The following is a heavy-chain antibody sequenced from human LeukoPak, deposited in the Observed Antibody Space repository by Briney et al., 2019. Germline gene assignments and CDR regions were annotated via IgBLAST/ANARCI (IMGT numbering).Heavy chain of an antibody. CDR3: ARRPLYSYGPNDY. Sequence: SETLSLTCAVYGGSFSGYYWSCIREPPGKGREWVGEINHSGSTNYNPSLKSRVTISVDTSKNQFSLKLSSATAADTAVYYCARRPLYSYGPNDYWGQGTLVTVSS. CDR1: GGSFSGYY. CDR2: INHSGST. D-gene: IGHD5-18*01. J-gene: IGHJ4*02. V-gene: IGHV4-34*01.